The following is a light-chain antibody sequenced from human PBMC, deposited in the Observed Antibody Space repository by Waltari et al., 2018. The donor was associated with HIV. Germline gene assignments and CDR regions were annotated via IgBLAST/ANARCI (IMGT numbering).Light chain of an antibody. CDR3: HHYNNWRET. J-gene: IGKJ1*01. CDR2: GTA. CDR1: QRVNRN. Sequence: EILMTHTPTTLSVSPGQRATLACSASQRVNRNLAWSQQKHGQPPMLPSYGTATRATDIPARFSGSGSGTEFTLTISSLQSEDFAVYYCHHYNNWRETFGQGTKVEIK. V-gene: IGKV3-15*01.